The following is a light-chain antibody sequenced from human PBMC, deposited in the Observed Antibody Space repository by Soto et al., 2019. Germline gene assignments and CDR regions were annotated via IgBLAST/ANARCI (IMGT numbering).Light chain of an antibody. CDR3: SQYTSSSTRV. CDR1: SSDVGGYNY. Sequence: QSALTQPASVSGSPGQSITISCTGTSSDVGGYNYVSWYQQYPGKAPKLIIYDVSNRPSGVSNRFSGSKSGNTASLTISGLQAEDEADYYCSQYTSSSTRVFATGTKRTVL. J-gene: IGLJ1*01. V-gene: IGLV2-14*01. CDR2: DVS.